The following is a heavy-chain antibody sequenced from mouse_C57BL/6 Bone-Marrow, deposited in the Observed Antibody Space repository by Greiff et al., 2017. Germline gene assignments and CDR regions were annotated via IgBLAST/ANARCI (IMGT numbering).Heavy chain of an antibody. J-gene: IGHJ3*01. CDR2: IDPENGDT. Sequence: EVQLQQSGAELVRPGASVKLSCTASGFNIKDDYMHWVKQRPEQGLEWIGWIDPENGDTEYASKIQGKATITADTSSNTAYLQLSSLTSEDTAVYYCTRYDGYYEGWFAYWGQGTLVTVSA. D-gene: IGHD2-3*01. CDR1: GFNIKDDY. CDR3: TRYDGYYEGWFAY. V-gene: IGHV14-4*01.